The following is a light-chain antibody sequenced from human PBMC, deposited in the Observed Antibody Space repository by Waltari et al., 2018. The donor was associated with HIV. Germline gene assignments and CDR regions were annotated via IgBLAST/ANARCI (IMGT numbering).Light chain of an antibody. CDR3: SSYTSSSTLV. J-gene: IGLJ2*01. CDR2: DVS. CDR1: SSDVRGHNY. V-gene: IGLV2-14*01. Sequence: QSALTQPASVSGSPGQSITISCTGTSSDVRGHNYVSWYQQYAAKAPKIIVYDVSNRPSGVSIRFSGSKSGNTASLTISGLQAEDEADYYCSSYTSSSTLVFGGGTKLTVL.